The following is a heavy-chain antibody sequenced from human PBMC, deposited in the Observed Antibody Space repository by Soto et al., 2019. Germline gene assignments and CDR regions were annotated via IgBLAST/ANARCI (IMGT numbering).Heavy chain of an antibody. CDR2: ISGSGGST. V-gene: IGHV3-23*01. Sequence: PGGSLRLSCAASGFTFSSYAMSWVRQAPGKGLEWVSAISGSGGSTYYADSVKGRFTISRDNSKNTLYLQMNSLRAEDTAVYYCAKVYYYGSGSYCCEYYFDYWGQGTLVTVSS. CDR1: GFTFSSYA. D-gene: IGHD3-10*01. J-gene: IGHJ4*02. CDR3: AKVYYYGSGSYCCEYYFDY.